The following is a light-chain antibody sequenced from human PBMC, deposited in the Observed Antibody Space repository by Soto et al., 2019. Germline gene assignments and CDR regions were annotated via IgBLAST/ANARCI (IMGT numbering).Light chain of an antibody. V-gene: IGLV1-44*01. J-gene: IGLJ1*01. CDR3: AAWDDSLNAL. Sequence: QSVLTQPPSLSATPGQRVNISCSGSFSNIGDNAVNWYQQLPGAAPKLLIYLNDQRPSGVPDRFSGSQSVTSAFLAISGLQSADEADYYCAAWDDSLNALFGTGTKVTVL. CDR1: FSNIGDNA. CDR2: LND.